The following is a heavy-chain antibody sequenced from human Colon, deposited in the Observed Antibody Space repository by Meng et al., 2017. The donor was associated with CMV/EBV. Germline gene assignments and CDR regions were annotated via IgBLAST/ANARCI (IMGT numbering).Heavy chain of an antibody. Sequence: GESLKISCAASGFTLSNSGMHWVRQAPGKGLEWVAFIRFDGSNGYYVDSVRGRFTISRDISNNMLYLDMDSLRPEDTAMYYCARAPKRIVYNALDVWGQGTMVTVSS. CDR2: IRFDGSNG. CDR3: ARAPKRIVYNALDV. D-gene: IGHD3-16*02. V-gene: IGHV3-30*02. J-gene: IGHJ3*01. CDR1: GFTLSNSG.